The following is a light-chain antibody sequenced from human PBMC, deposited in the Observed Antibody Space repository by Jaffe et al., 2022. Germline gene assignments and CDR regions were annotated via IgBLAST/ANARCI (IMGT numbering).Light chain of an antibody. J-gene: IGLJ1*01. CDR1: TSNIASNY. CDR2: DTY. CDR3: GTWDNSLSAYV. V-gene: IGLV1-51*01. Sequence: QSVLTQPPSVSAAPGQNVTLSCSGSTSNIASNYVSWYQQFPGTAPKLLIYDTYKRPSGIPDRFSGSRSTTSGTLVITGLQTGDEADYYCGTWDNSLSAYVFGPGTTVTVL.